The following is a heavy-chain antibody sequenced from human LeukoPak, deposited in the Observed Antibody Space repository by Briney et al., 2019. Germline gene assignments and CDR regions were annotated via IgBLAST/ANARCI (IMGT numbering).Heavy chain of an antibody. CDR3: VRRGDGYNYDS. J-gene: IGHJ5*01. CDR2: ISPKSGGT. D-gene: IGHD5-12*01. V-gene: IGHV1-2*02. CDR1: GYTFTDYV. Sequence: ASVKVSCKASGYTFTDYVMHLVRQAPGQGLEWMGWISPKSGGTNYAQKFQGRVTMTRDTSISTAYMELSRLISDDTAVYYCVRRGDGYNYDSWGQGTLVTVSS.